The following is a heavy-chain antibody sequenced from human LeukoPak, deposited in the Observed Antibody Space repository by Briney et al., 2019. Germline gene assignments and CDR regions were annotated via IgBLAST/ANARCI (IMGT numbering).Heavy chain of an antibody. D-gene: IGHD6-19*01. CDR1: GFTFSSYA. CDR3: AKDLESSGWYGD. J-gene: IGHJ4*02. Sequence: QPGASLRLSCAASGFTFSSYAMSWVSQAPGKGLEWVSAISGSGGSTYYADSVKGRFTISRDNSKNTLYLQMNSLRAEDTAVYYCAKDLESSGWYGDWGQGTLVTVSS. V-gene: IGHV3-23*01. CDR2: ISGSGGST.